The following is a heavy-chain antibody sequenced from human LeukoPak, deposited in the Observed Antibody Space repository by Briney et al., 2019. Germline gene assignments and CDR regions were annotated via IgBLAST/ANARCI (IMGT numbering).Heavy chain of an antibody. Sequence: GGSLRLSCAASGFTFSSYPMNWVRQAPGKGLEWVSSIGTSSSYIYYADSVKGRFTISRDNAKNSLYLQMNSLRAEDTAVYFCARDHYGDYGFDYWGQGTLVTVSS. D-gene: IGHD4-17*01. V-gene: IGHV3-21*01. CDR3: ARDHYGDYGFDY. J-gene: IGHJ4*02. CDR1: GFTFSSYP. CDR2: IGTSSSYI.